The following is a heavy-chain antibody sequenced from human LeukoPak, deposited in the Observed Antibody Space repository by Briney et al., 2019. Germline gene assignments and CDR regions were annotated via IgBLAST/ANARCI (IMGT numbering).Heavy chain of an antibody. Sequence: ASVKVSCKASGGTFSSYAISWVRQDPGQGLEWMGGIIPIFGTANYAQKFQGRVTITADESTSTAYMELSSLRSEDTAVYYCASKSPHLYYYDSPDAFDIWGQGTLVTVSS. V-gene: IGHV1-69*13. CDR1: GGTFSSYA. J-gene: IGHJ3*02. CDR2: IIPIFGTA. D-gene: IGHD3-22*01. CDR3: ASKSPHLYYYDSPDAFDI.